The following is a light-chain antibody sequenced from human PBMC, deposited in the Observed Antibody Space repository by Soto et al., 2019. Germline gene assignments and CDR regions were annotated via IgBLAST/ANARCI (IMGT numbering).Light chain of an antibody. CDR1: NIGSYN. Sequence: SYELXQPPSVSVAPGQTARITCGGNNIGSYNVHWYQQKPGLAPVLVIYDDRDRPSGIPERFSGSNSGNTAALTISRVEAGDEADYYCQVWDTTSDHFFFGTGTKVT. CDR2: DDR. V-gene: IGLV3-21*02. CDR3: QVWDTTSDHFF. J-gene: IGLJ1*01.